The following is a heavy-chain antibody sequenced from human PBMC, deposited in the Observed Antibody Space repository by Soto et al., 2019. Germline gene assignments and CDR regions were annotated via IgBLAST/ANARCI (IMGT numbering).Heavy chain of an antibody. CDR3: ASSKLEPDLYNWFDP. D-gene: IGHD1-1*01. J-gene: IGHJ5*02. CDR2: TYYRSKWYN. Sequence: PSQTLSLTCAISVDSVSSNSAAWNWIRQSPSRGLEWLGRTYYRSKWYNDYAVSVKSRITINPDTSKNQFSLQLNSVTPEDTAVYYCASSKLEPDLYNWFDPWGQGTLVTVSS. V-gene: IGHV6-1*01. CDR1: VDSVSSNSAA.